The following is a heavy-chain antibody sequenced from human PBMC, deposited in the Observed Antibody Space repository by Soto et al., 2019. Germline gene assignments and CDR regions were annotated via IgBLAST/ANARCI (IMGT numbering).Heavy chain of an antibody. D-gene: IGHD2-2*01. Sequence: EVQLLESGGGLVQPGGSLRLSCTASGFSFDNYPMSWFRQAPGEGLQWVSTIDDSGDGTYYAVFVKGRFTISRDNFNNPLYLPRRGLLTDDTAVYHCGTSAPYVVLEKTMPPGVDGWGQGTRVTASS. CDR1: GFSFDNYP. V-gene: IGHV3-23*01. CDR2: IDDSGDGT. CDR3: GTSAPYVVLEKTMPPGVDG. J-gene: IGHJ6*02.